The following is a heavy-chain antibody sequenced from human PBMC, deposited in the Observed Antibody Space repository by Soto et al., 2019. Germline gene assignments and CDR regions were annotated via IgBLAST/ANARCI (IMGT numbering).Heavy chain of an antibody. CDR1: GFTFSNAW. CDR3: TTDGYCGGECYWYFDL. J-gene: IGHJ2*01. Sequence: EVQLVESGGGWVQPGGSLRLSCAASGFTFSNAWMSWVRQAPGKGLEWVGRIKSKTDGGTTDYPAPVKGRFTISRDDSKTTLYLQMNSLKTEDTAVYYCTTDGYCGGECYWYFDLWGRGTLVTVSS. D-gene: IGHD2-21*01. CDR2: IKSKTDGGTT. V-gene: IGHV3-15*01.